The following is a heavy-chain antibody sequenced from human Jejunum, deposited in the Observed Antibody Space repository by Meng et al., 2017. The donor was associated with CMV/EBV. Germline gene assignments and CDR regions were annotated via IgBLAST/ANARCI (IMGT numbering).Heavy chain of an antibody. D-gene: IGHD5-18*01. Sequence: SCVCSGFIFSNYEMNWVRQAPGKGLEWISFISNRASAIYYADSVKGRFTVSRDNAKNSLFLQMDNLRVEDTAVYYCARDTALVPFWGQGTLVTVSS. CDR3: ARDTALVPF. CDR2: ISNRASAI. J-gene: IGHJ4*02. CDR1: GFIFSNYE. V-gene: IGHV3-48*03.